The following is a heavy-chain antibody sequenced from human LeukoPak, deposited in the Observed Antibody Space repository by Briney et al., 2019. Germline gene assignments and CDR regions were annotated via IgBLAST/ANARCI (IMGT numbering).Heavy chain of an antibody. Sequence: ASVKVSCKASGYTFTGYYMNWVRQAPGQGLEWMGWINPNSGGTNYAQKFQGRVTMTRDTSISTGYMELSRLTSDDTAVYYCARWGSSSGLDYWGQGTLVTVSS. CDR2: INPNSGGT. D-gene: IGHD6-6*01. CDR1: GYTFTGYY. J-gene: IGHJ4*02. CDR3: ARWGSSSGLDY. V-gene: IGHV1-2*02.